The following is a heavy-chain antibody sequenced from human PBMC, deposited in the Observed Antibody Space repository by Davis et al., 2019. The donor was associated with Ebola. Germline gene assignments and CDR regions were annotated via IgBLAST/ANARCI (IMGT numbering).Heavy chain of an antibody. CDR2: INHSGST. V-gene: IGHV4-34*01. D-gene: IGHD6-13*01. CDR1: GGSFSGYY. J-gene: IGHJ4*02. Sequence: PSETLSLTCAVYGGSFSGYYWSWIRQPPGKGLEWIGEINHSGSTNYNPSLKSRVTISVDTSKNQFSLKLSSVTAADTAVYYCARDYSSSWYYFDYWGQGTPVTVSS. CDR3: ARDYSSSWYYFDY.